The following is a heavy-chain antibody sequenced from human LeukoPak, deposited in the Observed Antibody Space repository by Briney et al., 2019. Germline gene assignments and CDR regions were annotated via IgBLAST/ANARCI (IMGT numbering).Heavy chain of an antibody. J-gene: IGHJ6*02. V-gene: IGHV1-46*01. CDR3: ARAEAVAGYPGYYGMDV. CDR2: INPSGGST. D-gene: IGHD6-19*01. CDR1: GYTFTSYY. Sequence: GASVKVSCKASGYTFTSYYMHWVRQAPGQGLEWMGIINPSGGSTSYAQKFQGRVTMTRDTSTSTVYMELSSLRSEDTAVYYCARAEAVAGYPGYYGMDVWGQGTTVTVSS.